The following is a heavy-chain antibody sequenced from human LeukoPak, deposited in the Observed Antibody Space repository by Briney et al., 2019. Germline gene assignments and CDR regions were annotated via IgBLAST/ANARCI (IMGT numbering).Heavy chain of an antibody. CDR3: ARDRVAYCGGDCYSEWSDP. D-gene: IGHD2-21*02. CDR1: GYTFTSYG. CDR2: ISAYNGNT. Sequence: ASVKVSCKASGYTFTSYGISRVRQAPGQGLEWMGWISAYNGNTNYAQKLQGRVTMTTDTSTSTAYMELRSLRSDDTAVYYCARDRVAYCGGDCYSEWSDPWGQGALVTVSS. J-gene: IGHJ5*02. V-gene: IGHV1-18*01.